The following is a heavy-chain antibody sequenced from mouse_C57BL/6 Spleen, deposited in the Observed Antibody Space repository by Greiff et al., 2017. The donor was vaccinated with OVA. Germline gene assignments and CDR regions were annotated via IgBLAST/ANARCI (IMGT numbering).Heavy chain of an antibody. Sequence: EVQLVESGGGLVKPGGSLKLSCAASGFTFSSYAMSWVRQTPEKRLEWVATISDGGSYTYYPDNVKGRFTISRDNAKNNLYLQMSHLKSEDTAMYYCARRGDWAWFAYWGQGTLVTVSA. CDR2: ISDGGSYT. J-gene: IGHJ3*01. CDR3: ARRGDWAWFAY. CDR1: GFTFSSYA. D-gene: IGHD4-1*01. V-gene: IGHV5-4*01.